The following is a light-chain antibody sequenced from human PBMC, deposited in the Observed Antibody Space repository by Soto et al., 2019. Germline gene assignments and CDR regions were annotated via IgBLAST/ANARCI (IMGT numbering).Light chain of an antibody. Sequence: DSVLTQSPGTLSLSPGERATLSCRASHSVSSSFLAWYQLKPGQAPRLLIYGASSRATGIPDRFSCSGSGTAFTLNISSLEPEDLAVYYWQQYDSSPWTFGQGIMVEIK. CDR2: GAS. V-gene: IGKV3-20*01. J-gene: IGKJ1*01. CDR1: HSVSSSF. CDR3: QQYDSSPWT.